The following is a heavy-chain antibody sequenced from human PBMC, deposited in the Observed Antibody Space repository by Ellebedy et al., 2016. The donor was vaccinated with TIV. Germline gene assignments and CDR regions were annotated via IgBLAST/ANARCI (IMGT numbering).Heavy chain of an antibody. J-gene: IGHJ4*02. Sequence: AASVKVSCKTSGYTFSSYGMSWQRQAPGQGLEWMGWISGYNGKTEYAQRFEGRVNLTIDTSTSTVYMDLRSLRSDDTAVYFCGRWTRMTVAGTWVGADYWGQGTLVTVSS. CDR2: ISGYNGKT. CDR1: GYTFSSYG. V-gene: IGHV1-18*01. CDR3: GRWTRMTVAGTWVGADY. D-gene: IGHD6-19*01.